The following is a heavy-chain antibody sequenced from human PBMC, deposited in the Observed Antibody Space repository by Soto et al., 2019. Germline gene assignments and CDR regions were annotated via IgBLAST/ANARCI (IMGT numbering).Heavy chain of an antibody. CDR2: IIPIFGTA. D-gene: IGHD3-22*01. Sequence: GASVKVSCKASGGTFSSYAISWVRQAPGQGLEWMGGIIPIFGTANYAQKFQGRVTITADESTSTAYMELSSLRSEDTAVYYCARVYYYDSNYYYYGMDVWGQGTTVTVSS. V-gene: IGHV1-69*13. J-gene: IGHJ6*02. CDR1: GGTFSSYA. CDR3: ARVYYYDSNYYYYGMDV.